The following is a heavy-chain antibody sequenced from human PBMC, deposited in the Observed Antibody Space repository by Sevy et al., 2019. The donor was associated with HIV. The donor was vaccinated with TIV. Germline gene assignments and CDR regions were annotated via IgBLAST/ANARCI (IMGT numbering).Heavy chain of an antibody. V-gene: IGHV3-64D*06. Sequence: GGSLRRSCSASGFTFSSYAMHWVRQAPGKGLEYVSAISSNGGSTYYADSVKGRFTISRDNSKNTLYLQMSSLGAENTAVYYCLKDYEYISSSYRPNWFDPCGQGTLVTVSS. CDR2: ISSNGGST. D-gene: IGHD6-6*01. CDR3: LKDYEYISSSYRPNWFDP. CDR1: GFTFSSYA. J-gene: IGHJ5*02.